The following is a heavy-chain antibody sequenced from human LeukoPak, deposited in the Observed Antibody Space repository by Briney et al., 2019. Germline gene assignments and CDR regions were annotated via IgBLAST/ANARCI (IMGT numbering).Heavy chain of an antibody. V-gene: IGHV4-38-2*01. CDR2: IYHSGST. D-gene: IGHD2-8*01. Sequence: TSETLSLTCALSGFSLRIGYYWGWIRQPPGKGLEWIGSIYHSGSTYYNPSLKSRVTISVDTSKNKFSLKLSSVTAADTAVYYYARVNIVLIVYAWGALGCLLYCGQGTLVTVSS. CDR3: ARVNIVLIVYAWGALGCLLY. CDR1: GFSLRIGYY. J-gene: IGHJ4*02.